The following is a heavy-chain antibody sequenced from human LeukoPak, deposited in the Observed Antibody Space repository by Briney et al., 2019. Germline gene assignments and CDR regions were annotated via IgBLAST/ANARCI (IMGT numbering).Heavy chain of an antibody. J-gene: IGHJ5*02. CDR3: ARDGWFGDNNWFDP. CDR2: ISSASNTI. CDR1: GFTFSSYG. D-gene: IGHD3-10*01. V-gene: IGHV3-48*01. Sequence: PGGSLRLSCAASGFTFSSYGMHWVRQAPGKGLEWVSYISSASNTIYYADSVKGRFTISRDNAKNSLYLQMNSLRAEDTAMYYCARDGWFGDNNWFDPWGQGTLVTVSS.